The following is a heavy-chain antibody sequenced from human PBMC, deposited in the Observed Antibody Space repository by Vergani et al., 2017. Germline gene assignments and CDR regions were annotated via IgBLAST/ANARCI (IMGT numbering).Heavy chain of an antibody. CDR2: IWYDGSNK. Sequence: QVQLVESGGGVVQPGRSLRLSCAASGFTFSSYGMHWVRQAPGKGLEWVAGIWYDGSNKYYADSVKGRFTISRDNSKNTLYLQMNSLRAEDTAVYYCANVDYYDSSGYFPFDYWGQGTLVTVSS. CDR1: GFTFSSYG. CDR3: ANVDYYDSSGYFPFDY. V-gene: IGHV3-33*06. D-gene: IGHD3-22*01. J-gene: IGHJ4*02.